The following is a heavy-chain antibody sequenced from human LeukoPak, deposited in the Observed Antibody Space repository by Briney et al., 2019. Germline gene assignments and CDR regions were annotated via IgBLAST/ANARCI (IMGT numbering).Heavy chain of an antibody. CDR2: IIPIFGTA. CDR3: ARGSDCSSTSCYFDY. J-gene: IGHJ4*02. D-gene: IGHD2-2*01. V-gene: IGHV1-69*13. Sequence: SVKVSCKASGYTFTSYGISWVRQAPGQGLEWMGGIIPIFGTANYAQKFQGRVTITADESTSTAYMELSSLRSEDTAVYYCARGSDCSSTSCYFDYWGQGTLVTVSS. CDR1: GYTFTSYG.